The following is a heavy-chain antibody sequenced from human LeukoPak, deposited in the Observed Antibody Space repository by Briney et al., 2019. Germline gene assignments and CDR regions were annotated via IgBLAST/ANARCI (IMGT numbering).Heavy chain of an antibody. CDR1: GGSFSGYY. D-gene: IGHD5-18*01. V-gene: IGHV4-34*01. J-gene: IGHJ6*02. CDR3: ARVGSGYSYASYGMDV. CDR2: INHSGST. Sequence: SETLSLTCAVYGGSFSGYYWSWIRQPPGKGLEWIGEINHSGSTNYNPSVKSRLTISVDTSKNQFSLKLTSVTAADTAVYYCARVGSGYSYASYGMDVWGQGTTVTVSS.